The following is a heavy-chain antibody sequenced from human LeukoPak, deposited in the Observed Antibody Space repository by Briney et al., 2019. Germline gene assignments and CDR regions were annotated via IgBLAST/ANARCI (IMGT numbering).Heavy chain of an antibody. V-gene: IGHV4-34*08. CDR1: GFTFSSYW. D-gene: IGHD2-2*01. Sequence: GSLRLSCAASGFTFSSYWMSWIRQPPGKGLEWIGEINHSGSTNYNPSLKSRVTISVDTSKNQFSLKLSSVTAADTAVYYCAGRMSSTDYWGQGTLVTVSS. CDR3: AGRMSSTDY. CDR2: INHSGST. J-gene: IGHJ4*02.